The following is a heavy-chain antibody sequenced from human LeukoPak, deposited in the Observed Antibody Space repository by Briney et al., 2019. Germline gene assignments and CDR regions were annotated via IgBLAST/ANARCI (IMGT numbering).Heavy chain of an antibody. CDR1: GGSISSGGYS. V-gene: IGHV4-30-2*01. CDR3: ARVAGSYYDFWSGYPDY. J-gene: IGHJ4*02. Sequence: SETLSLTCAVSGGSISSGGYSWSWIRQPPGEGLEWIGYIYHSGSTYYNPSLKSRVPISVDGSKNQFSLKLSSVTAADTAVYYCARVAGSYYDFWSGYPDYWGQGTLVTVSS. CDR2: IYHSGST. D-gene: IGHD3-3*01.